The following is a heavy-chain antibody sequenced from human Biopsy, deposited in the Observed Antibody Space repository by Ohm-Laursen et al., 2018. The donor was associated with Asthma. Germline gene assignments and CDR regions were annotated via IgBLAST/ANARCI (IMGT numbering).Heavy chain of an antibody. Sequence: GSLRLSCAAPGFTFSSYSMNWVRQAPGKGLEWVSYISSSSSTIYYADSVKGRFTISRDNAKNSLYLQMNSLRDEDTAVYYCAKAERYFDWYWFDPWGQGTLVTVSS. V-gene: IGHV3-48*02. CDR1: GFTFSSYS. CDR2: ISSSSSTI. D-gene: IGHD3-9*01. J-gene: IGHJ5*02. CDR3: AKAERYFDWYWFDP.